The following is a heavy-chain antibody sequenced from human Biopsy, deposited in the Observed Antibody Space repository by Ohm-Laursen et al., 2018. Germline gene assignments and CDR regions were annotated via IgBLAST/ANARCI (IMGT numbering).Heavy chain of an antibody. D-gene: IGHD3-22*01. CDR3: ARSTYYYESSGTRRGLDI. J-gene: IGHJ3*02. CDR2: IDSGGHT. V-gene: IGHV3-53*01. Sequence: SLRLSCTASGFTVSRNYMTWVRQAPGKGLEWVSVIDSGGHTHYTDSVKGRFTISRDNSKNTLYLQMNNLSAEDTAVYYCARSTYYYESSGTRRGLDIWGQGTMVTVSS. CDR1: GFTVSRNY.